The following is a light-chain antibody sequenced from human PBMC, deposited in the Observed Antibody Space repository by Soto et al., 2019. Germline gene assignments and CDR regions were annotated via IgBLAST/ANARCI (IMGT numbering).Light chain of an antibody. CDR1: QRVSSY. J-gene: IGKJ5*01. CDR2: GES. Sequence: IVVIHCPSTLSLHHGDRATRSSRLSQRVSSYLAWYQQKPGQAPRLLIYGESNRATGIPARFSGSGSGTEFTLTISSLQSEDFAVYYCQQYNNWLPITFGPGTRLEIK. CDR3: QQYNNWLPIT. V-gene: IGKV3-15*01.